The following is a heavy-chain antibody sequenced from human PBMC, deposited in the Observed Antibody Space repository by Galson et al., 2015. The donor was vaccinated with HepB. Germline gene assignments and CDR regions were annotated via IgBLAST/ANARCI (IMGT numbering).Heavy chain of an antibody. D-gene: IGHD3-10*01. CDR3: ARVGWGHRSGSSAYYYYGMDV. Sequence: SVKVSCKASGYTFTSYYMHWVRQAPGQGLEWMGKLNPSGGSTSYAQKFQGRVTMTRDTSTSTVYMELSSLRSEDTAVYYCARVGWGHRSGSSAYYYYGMDVWGQGTTVTVSS. V-gene: IGHV1-46*01. CDR1: GYTFTSYY. CDR2: LNPSGGST. J-gene: IGHJ6*02.